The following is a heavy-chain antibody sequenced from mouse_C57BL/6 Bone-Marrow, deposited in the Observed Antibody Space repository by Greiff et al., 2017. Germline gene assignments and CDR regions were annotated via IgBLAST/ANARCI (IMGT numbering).Heavy chain of an antibody. J-gene: IGHJ2*01. CDR3: ARGRKRKLDY. V-gene: IGHV1-69*01. CDR2: IDPSDSYT. Sequence: QVQLQQSGAELVMPGASVKLSCKASGYTFTSYWMHWVKQRPGQGLEWIGEIDPSDSYTNYNQKFKGKSTLTVDKSSSTAYMQLSSLTSEDSAVYYCARGRKRKLDYWGQGTTLTVSS. CDR1: GYTFTSYW.